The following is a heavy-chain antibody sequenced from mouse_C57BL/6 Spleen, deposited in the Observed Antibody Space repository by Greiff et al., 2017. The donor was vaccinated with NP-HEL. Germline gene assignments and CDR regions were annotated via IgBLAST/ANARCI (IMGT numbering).Heavy chain of an antibody. CDR2: IRNKANGYTT. Sequence: EVKVVESGGGLVQPGGSLSLSCAASGFTFTDYYMSWVRQPPGKALEWLGFIRNKANGYTTEYSASVKGRFTISRDNSQSILYLQMNALRAEDSATYYCARSRWDYFDYWGQGTTLTVSS. J-gene: IGHJ2*01. CDR3: ARSRWDYFDY. V-gene: IGHV7-3*01. CDR1: GFTFTDYY. D-gene: IGHD4-1*01.